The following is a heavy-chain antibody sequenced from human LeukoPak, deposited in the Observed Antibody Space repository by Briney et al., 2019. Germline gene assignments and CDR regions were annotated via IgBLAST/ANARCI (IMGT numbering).Heavy chain of an antibody. CDR2: IDEDGRIT. J-gene: IGHJ4*02. CDR1: GFAFETYW. V-gene: IGHV3-74*01. CDR3: ARDLGGRWGY. D-gene: IGHD5-24*01. Sequence: GGSLRLSCRASGFAFETYWMHWVRQVPGKGLVWVSRIDEDGRITNYAGSVKGRFSISRDNAKNTLYLQMNSLSDEDTALYYCARDLGGRWGYWGQGTLVTVSA.